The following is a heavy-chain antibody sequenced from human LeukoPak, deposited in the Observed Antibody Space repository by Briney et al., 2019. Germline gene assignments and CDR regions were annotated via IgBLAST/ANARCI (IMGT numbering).Heavy chain of an antibody. CDR2: ISASNGNT. V-gene: IGHV1-18*01. Sequence: ASVRVSCKASGYTFTRYGISWVRQAPGQGLQWLGWISASNGNTNYAQKFRDRVTMSTDTSTGTAYLDVRSLTSDDTAVYYCARDHSNWNYAPDFWGQGTLVTVSS. D-gene: IGHD1-7*01. CDR3: ARDHSNWNYAPDF. J-gene: IGHJ4*02. CDR1: GYTFTRYG.